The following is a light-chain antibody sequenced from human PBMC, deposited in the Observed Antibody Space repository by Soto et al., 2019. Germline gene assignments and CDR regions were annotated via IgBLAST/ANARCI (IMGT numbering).Light chain of an antibody. Sequence: EIVLTQSPGTLSLSPGERATLSCRASQSVSSSFFASYQQKPGQAPRLLIYGPSSRATGIPDRFSGSGSGTDFALTISRLEAEDFAAYYCPQYGSSPWTFGQGTEVEIK. CDR3: PQYGSSPWT. V-gene: IGKV3-20*01. J-gene: IGKJ1*01. CDR2: GPS. CDR1: QSVSSSF.